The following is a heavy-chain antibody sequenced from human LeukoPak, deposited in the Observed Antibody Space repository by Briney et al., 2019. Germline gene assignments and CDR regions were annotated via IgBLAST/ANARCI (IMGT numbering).Heavy chain of an antibody. J-gene: IGHJ4*02. V-gene: IGHV3-21*01. CDR3: ARDGKLRFLEWSYPPLFDY. CDR1: GFTVSSYS. D-gene: IGHD3-3*01. CDR2: ISSSSSYI. Sequence: GGSLRLSCAASGFTVSSYSMNWVRQAPGKGLEWVSSISSSSSYIYYADSVKGRFTISRDNAKNSLYLQMNSLRAEDTAVYYWARDGKLRFLEWSYPPLFDYWGQGTLVTVSS.